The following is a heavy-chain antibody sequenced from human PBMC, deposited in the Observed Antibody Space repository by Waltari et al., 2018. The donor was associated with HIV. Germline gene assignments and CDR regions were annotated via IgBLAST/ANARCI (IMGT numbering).Heavy chain of an antibody. D-gene: IGHD6-19*01. CDR2: SSSSSSYI. CDR1: GFTFSSYR. CDR3: ARDSGYSSGTYYFDY. V-gene: IGHV3-21*01. Sequence: EVQLVESGGGLVKPGGSLRRSCAASGFTFSSYRMNWVRQAPGKGLEWVSSSSSSSSYIYYADSVKGRFTISRDNAKNSLYLQMNSLRAEDTAVYYCARDSGYSSGTYYFDYWGQGTLVTVSS. J-gene: IGHJ4*02.